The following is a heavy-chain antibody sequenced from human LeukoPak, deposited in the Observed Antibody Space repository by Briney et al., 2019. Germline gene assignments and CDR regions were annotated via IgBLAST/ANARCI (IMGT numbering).Heavy chain of an antibody. D-gene: IGHD5-12*01. V-gene: IGHV3-33*01. CDR3: ARDIGNSGFNLDY. CDR1: GFTFSTHG. J-gene: IGHJ4*02. CDR2: IWHDGGRK. Sequence: GGSLRLSCVVSGFTFSTHGFRWVRQAPGKGLEWVSVIWHDGGRKEYADSVRGRFTISRDNSNLYLQMNSQRAEDTAIYYCARDIGNSGFNLDYWGQGTPVTVSS.